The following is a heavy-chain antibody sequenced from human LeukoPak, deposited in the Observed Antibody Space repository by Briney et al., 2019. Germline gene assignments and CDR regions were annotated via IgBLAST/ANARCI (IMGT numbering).Heavy chain of an antibody. CDR2: MNPNSGNT. V-gene: IGHV1-8*01. D-gene: IGHD6-13*01. CDR1: GYTFTSYD. Sequence: GASVEVSCKASGYTFTSYDINWVRQATGQGLEWMGCMNPNSGNTGYAQKFQGRVTMTRNTSISTAYMELSSLRSEDTAVYYCARGQQLHFTLNWFDPWGQGTLVTVSS. J-gene: IGHJ5*02. CDR3: ARGQQLHFTLNWFDP.